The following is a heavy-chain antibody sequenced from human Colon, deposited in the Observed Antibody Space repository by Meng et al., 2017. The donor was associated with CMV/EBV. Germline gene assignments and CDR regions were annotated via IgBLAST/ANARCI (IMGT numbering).Heavy chain of an antibody. Sequence: GGSLRLSCAASGFTFSGYWMHWVRQAPGKGLEWVSRIESDGSSTTYADSVKGRFTISRDNAKDTLYLQMDSLRAEDTAVYYCARQASYDSSGYYYYYGMDVWGQGTTVTVSS. CDR2: IESDGSST. V-gene: IGHV3-74*03. CDR1: GFTFSGYW. J-gene: IGHJ6*02. CDR3: ARQASYDSSGYYYYYGMDV. D-gene: IGHD3-22*01.